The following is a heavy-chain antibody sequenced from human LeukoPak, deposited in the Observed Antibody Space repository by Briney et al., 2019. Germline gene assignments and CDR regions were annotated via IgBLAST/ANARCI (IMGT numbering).Heavy chain of an antibody. V-gene: IGHV3-23*01. J-gene: IGHJ4*02. D-gene: IGHD3-9*01. Sequence: GGSLRLSCAASGFTFSNYAIKWVRQPPGKGLEWVSFISGSGGGGNTYYADSVKGRFTISRDNSKNTLYLHMNSLRAEDTAIYYCARVSDGTGYPLIPFDYWGQGTLVTVSS. CDR3: ARVSDGTGYPLIPFDY. CDR1: GFTFSNYA. CDR2: ISGSGGGGNT.